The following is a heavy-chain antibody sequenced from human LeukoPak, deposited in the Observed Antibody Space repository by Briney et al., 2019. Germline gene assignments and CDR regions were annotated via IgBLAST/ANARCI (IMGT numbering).Heavy chain of an antibody. J-gene: IGHJ4*02. CDR2: IHPEGNEK. CDR3: ARGDAFSGDH. V-gene: IGHV3-7*04. CDR1: GFTFTNFW. Sequence: GGSLRLSCAVSGFTFTNFWMSWVRQAPGRGLEWVANIHPEGNEKYHVEYVKGRFTISRDNTKNLLFLQMNGLRVEDTAVYYCARGDAFSGDHGGQGTLVTVSS. D-gene: IGHD3-10*01.